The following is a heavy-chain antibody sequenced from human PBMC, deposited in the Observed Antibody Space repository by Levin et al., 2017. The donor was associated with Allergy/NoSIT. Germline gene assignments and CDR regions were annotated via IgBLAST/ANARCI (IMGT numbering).Heavy chain of an antibody. Sequence: GSLRLSCTVSGGSIASTSHYWAWIRQPPGKGLEWIGSGSTYYNASLKSRVTISVDTSNNEFSLKLSSVTAADTAVYYCARHQRGSSIRYDYWGQGTLITVSS. J-gene: IGHJ4*02. V-gene: IGHV4-39*01. CDR2: GST. CDR1: GGSIASTSHY. CDR3: ARHQRGSSIRYDY. D-gene: IGHD6-13*01.